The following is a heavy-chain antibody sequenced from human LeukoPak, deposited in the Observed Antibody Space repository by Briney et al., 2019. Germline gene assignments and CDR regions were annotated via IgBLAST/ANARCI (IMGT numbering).Heavy chain of an antibody. CDR3: ARFFIGGSPGPAANYYYYGMDV. CDR2: IYYSGST. CDR1: GGSISSYY. J-gene: IGHJ6*02. D-gene: IGHD2-2*01. Sequence: SETLSLTCTVSGGSISSYYWSWLRQPPGKGLEWIGYIYYSGSTNYNPSLKSRVTISVDTSKNQFSLKLSSVTAADTAVYYCARFFIGGSPGPAANYYYYGMDVWGQGTTVTVSS. V-gene: IGHV4-59*01.